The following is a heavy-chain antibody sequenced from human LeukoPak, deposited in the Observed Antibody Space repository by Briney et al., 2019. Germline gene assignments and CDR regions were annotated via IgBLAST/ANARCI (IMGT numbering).Heavy chain of an antibody. CDR3: ARAVLGSRIQINYDFWSGPPDY. CDR1: GGSISSGDYY. J-gene: IGHJ4*02. V-gene: IGHV4-30-4*01. D-gene: IGHD3-3*01. Sequence: SETLSLTCTVSGGSISSGDYYWSWIRQPPGKGLEWIGYIYYSGSTYYNPSLKSRVTTSVDTSKNQFSLKLSSVTAADTAVYYCARAVLGSRIQINYDFWSGPPDYWGQGTLVTVSS. CDR2: IYYSGST.